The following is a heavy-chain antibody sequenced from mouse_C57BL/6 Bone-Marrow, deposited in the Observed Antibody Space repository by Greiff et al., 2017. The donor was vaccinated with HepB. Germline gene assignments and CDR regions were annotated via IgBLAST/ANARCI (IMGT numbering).Heavy chain of an antibody. D-gene: IGHD2-4*01. V-gene: IGHV5-17*01. CDR1: GFTFSDYG. Sequence: EVMLVESGGGLVKPGGSLKLSCAASGFTFSDYGMHWVRQAPEKGLEWVAYISSGSSTIYYADTVKGRFTISRDNAKNTLFLQMTSLRSEDMAMYYCARGIYYDYDYYWGQGTTLTVSS. CDR2: ISSGSSTI. CDR3: ARGIYYDYDYY. J-gene: IGHJ2*01.